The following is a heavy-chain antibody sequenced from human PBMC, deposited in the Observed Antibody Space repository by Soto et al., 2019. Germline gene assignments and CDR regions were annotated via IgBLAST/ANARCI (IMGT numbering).Heavy chain of an antibody. Sequence: QVQLVESGGDLVKPGGSLRLSCAASGFTFSDYYMSWIRQTPGKGLEWVSYITQSGHATEYADSVRGRFTISRDNNKTSLYLQMNSLRVEDTGVYYCARAIRGYGTYGGYLGQGTLVTVSS. D-gene: IGHD5-12*01. J-gene: IGHJ4*02. CDR1: GFTFSDYY. CDR3: ARAIRGYGTYGGY. V-gene: IGHV3-11*04. CDR2: ITQSGHAT.